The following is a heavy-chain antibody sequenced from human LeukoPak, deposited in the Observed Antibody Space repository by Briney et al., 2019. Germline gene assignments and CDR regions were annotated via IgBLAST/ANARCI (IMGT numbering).Heavy chain of an antibody. D-gene: IGHD3-10*01. CDR2: ISGSGGDT. CDR1: GFTVSSNY. CDR3: AKRWFGDR. Sequence: GGSLRLSCAASGFTVSSNYMSWVRQAPGKGLEWVSVISGSGGDTYYAASVKGRFTISRDNSKNTLYLQMNSLRAEDTAVYYCAKRWFGDRWGQGTLVTVSS. J-gene: IGHJ5*02. V-gene: IGHV3-23*01.